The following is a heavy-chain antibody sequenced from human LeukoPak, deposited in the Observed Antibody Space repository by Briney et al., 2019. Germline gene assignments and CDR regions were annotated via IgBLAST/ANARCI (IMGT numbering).Heavy chain of an antibody. V-gene: IGHV3-15*01. CDR1: GFTFSIAW. D-gene: IGHD3-9*01. CDR3: AKTPQHLLTGHIIFWFDS. CDR2: IKSKTDGGTT. J-gene: IGHJ5*01. Sequence: GGSLRLSCAASGFTFSIAWMSWVRQAPGKGLEWVGRIKSKTDGGTTDYAAPLKGRFTISRDDSKNTLYLQMNSLKTEDTAVYYCAKTPQHLLTGHIIFWFDSWGQGTLVTVSS.